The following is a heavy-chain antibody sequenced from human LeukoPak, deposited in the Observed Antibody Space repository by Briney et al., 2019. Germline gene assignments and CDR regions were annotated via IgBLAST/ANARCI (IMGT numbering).Heavy chain of an antibody. J-gene: IGHJ4*02. D-gene: IGHD5-18*01. V-gene: IGHV3-30*18. Sequence: PGRSLRLSRAASGFTFSSYGMHWVRQAPGKGLEWVAVISYDGSNKYYADSVKGRFTISRDNSKNTLYLQMNSLRAEGTAVYYCAKDENRGYSYGTFDYWGQGTLVTVSS. CDR3: AKDENRGYSYGTFDY. CDR2: ISYDGSNK. CDR1: GFTFSSYG.